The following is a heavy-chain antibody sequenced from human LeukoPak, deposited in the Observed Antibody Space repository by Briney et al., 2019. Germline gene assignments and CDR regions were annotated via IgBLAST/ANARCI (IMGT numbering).Heavy chain of an antibody. D-gene: IGHD2-21*02. CDR1: GFTFSDYY. V-gene: IGHV3-11*04. J-gene: IGHJ6*03. CDR3: AKAGKLLSHNRYMDV. CDR2: ISSSGSTI. Sequence: GGSLRLSCAASGFTFSDYYMSWIRQAPGKGLEWVSYISSSGSTIYYADSVKGRFTISRDNAKNSLYLQMNSLRAEDTAVYYCAKAGKLLSHNRYMDVWGKGTTVTVSS.